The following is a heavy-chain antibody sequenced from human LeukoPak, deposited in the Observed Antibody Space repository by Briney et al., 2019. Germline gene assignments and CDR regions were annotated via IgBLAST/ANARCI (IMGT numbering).Heavy chain of an antibody. D-gene: IGHD1-14*01. CDR3: TSGTLSYYYMDV. Sequence: SETLSLTCSVSGDSITGYYWGWIRQPPGKGLEWIGNIYYTGNTYYNSSLKSRVTISVDTSKNQFSLKLSSVTAADTAVYYCTSGTLSYYYMDVWGKGTTVTISS. CDR1: GDSITGYY. V-gene: IGHV4-39*07. J-gene: IGHJ6*03. CDR2: IYYTGNT.